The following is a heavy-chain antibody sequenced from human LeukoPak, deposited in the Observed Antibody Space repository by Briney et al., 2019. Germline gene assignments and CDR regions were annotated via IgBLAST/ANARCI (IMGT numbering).Heavy chain of an antibody. V-gene: IGHV4-34*01. J-gene: IGHJ3*02. CDR1: GGSFSGYY. CDR3: ARDMAGRSFDI. Sequence: SAETLSLTCAVDGGSFSGYYWSWIRQPAGKGLEWIGEINHSGRTNYNPSLKSRVTISVDTSKNQFSLKLSSVTAADTAVYYCARDMAGRSFDIWGQGTMVTVSS. D-gene: IGHD3-10*01. CDR2: INHSGRT.